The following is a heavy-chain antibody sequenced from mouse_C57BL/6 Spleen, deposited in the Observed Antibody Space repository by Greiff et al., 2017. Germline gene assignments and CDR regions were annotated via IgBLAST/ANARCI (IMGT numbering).Heavy chain of an antibody. V-gene: IGHV5-9*01. J-gene: IGHJ3*01. Sequence: EVQVVESGGGLVKPGGSLKLSCAASGFTFSSYTMSWVRQTPEKRLEWVATISGGGGNTYYPDSVKGRFTISRDNAKNTLYLQMSSLWSEYTALYYCARPQLLWFAYWGQGTLVTVSA. CDR1: GFTFSSYT. D-gene: IGHD2-1*01. CDR3: ARPQLLWFAY. CDR2: ISGGGGNT.